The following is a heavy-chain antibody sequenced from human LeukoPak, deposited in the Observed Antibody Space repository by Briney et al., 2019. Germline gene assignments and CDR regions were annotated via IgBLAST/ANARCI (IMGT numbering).Heavy chain of an antibody. CDR2: INHSGST. Sequence: SETLSLTCAVYGGPFSTYYWSWIRQPPGKGLEWIGEINHSGSTNYNPSLKSRVTISVDTSKNQFSLKLSSVTAADTAVYYCARYSGYYLSYFDYWGQGTLVTVSS. CDR1: GGPFSTYY. D-gene: IGHD3-22*01. V-gene: IGHV4-34*01. CDR3: ARYSGYYLSYFDY. J-gene: IGHJ4*02.